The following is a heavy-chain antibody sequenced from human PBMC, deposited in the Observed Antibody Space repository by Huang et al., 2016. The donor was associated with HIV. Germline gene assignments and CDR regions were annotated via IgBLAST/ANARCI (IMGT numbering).Heavy chain of an antibody. Sequence: QVHLVQSGAEVKKPGASVTVSCKASGYIFSTYDPNWVRQAPGQRMEWMGRINAGNGNTKYSQRFQGRVTMTRDTAANTAYVELSSLRSEDTGVYYCARGIAAGDYWGQGTLVTVSS. CDR2: INAGNGNT. D-gene: IGHD6-25*01. J-gene: IGHJ4*02. CDR3: ARGIAAGDY. V-gene: IGHV1-3*01. CDR1: GYIFSTYD.